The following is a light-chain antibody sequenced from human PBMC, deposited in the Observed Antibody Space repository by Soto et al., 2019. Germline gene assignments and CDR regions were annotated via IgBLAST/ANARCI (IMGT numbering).Light chain of an antibody. Sequence: DIQMTQYPLSVSASVGDRVTITCRASQRIRTWLEWYQQKPGKAPELLIYEASTLRSGVPSRFRGSGSGTDFNLTISRLQPEDSAPYLCRQADSFPRNFGGGTTVESK. V-gene: IGKV1-12*01. CDR1: QRIRTW. CDR2: EAS. J-gene: IGKJ4*01. CDR3: RQADSFPRN.